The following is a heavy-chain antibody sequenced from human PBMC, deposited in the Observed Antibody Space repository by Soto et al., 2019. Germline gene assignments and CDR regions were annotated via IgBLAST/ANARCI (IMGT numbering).Heavy chain of an antibody. CDR1: GFSLSTSGVG. CDR3: AHRQDNSYGQRLFDY. CDR2: IYWNDDK. Sequence: QITLKESGPTLVKPTQTLTLTCTFSGFSLSTSGVGVGWIRQPPGKALEWLALIYWNDDKRYSPSLKSRLTITKDTSKNQVVLTMTNMDPVDTATYYCAHRQDNSYGQRLFDYWGQGTLVTVSS. J-gene: IGHJ4*02. V-gene: IGHV2-5*01. D-gene: IGHD5-18*01.